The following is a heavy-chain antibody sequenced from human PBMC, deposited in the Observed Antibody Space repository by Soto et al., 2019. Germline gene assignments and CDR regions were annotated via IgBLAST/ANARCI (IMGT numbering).Heavy chain of an antibody. V-gene: IGHV3-30*18. J-gene: IGHJ4*02. Sequence: PGESLKISCAVFGFTFSDYGMQWVRQAPGKGLEWVAIISDDGSNEQYGDSMKGRFTISRDNSKNTLYLQIDSLREEDTAVYYCAKNRFSTSWFMPTDFWGQGTRVTVSS. CDR2: ISDDGSNE. D-gene: IGHD6-13*01. CDR3: AKNRFSTSWFMPTDF. CDR1: GFTFSDYG.